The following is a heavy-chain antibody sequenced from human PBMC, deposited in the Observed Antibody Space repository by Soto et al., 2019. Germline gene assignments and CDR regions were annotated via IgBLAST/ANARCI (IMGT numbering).Heavy chain of an antibody. V-gene: IGHV3-23*01. D-gene: IGHD3-10*01. Sequence: EVQLLESGGGLVQPGGSLRLSCAASGFTFSSYAMSWVRQAPGKGLEWVSAISGSGGSTYSADSVKGRFTISRDNSKNTLYLQMNSLRAEDTAVYYCAKVGEGFGELYPQNWFDPWGQGTLVTVSS. CDR3: AKVGEGFGELYPQNWFDP. J-gene: IGHJ5*02. CDR2: ISGSGGST. CDR1: GFTFSSYA.